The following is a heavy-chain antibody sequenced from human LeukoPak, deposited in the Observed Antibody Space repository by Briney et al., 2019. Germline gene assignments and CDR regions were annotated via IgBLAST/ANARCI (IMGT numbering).Heavy chain of an antibody. CDR2: IGSNSDSTT. CDR3: VRHFASGSHVDH. V-gene: IGHV3-48*03. CDR1: GFTLKSYE. Sequence: GGSLRLSCVVSGFTLKSYEMNWVRQAPGKGLEWVSYIGSNSDSTTYYADSVKGRFTISRDNARNSLHLQMNSLRAEDTAVYYCVRHFASGSHVDHWGQGTVVTVSS. D-gene: IGHD3-10*01. J-gene: IGHJ4*02.